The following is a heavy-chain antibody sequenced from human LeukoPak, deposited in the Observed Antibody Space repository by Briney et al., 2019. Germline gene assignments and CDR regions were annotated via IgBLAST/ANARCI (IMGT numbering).Heavy chain of an antibody. V-gene: IGHV1-46*01. CDR3: ARDGSLCSGGSCDTLWFDY. CDR1: GYTFTSYY. D-gene: IGHD2-15*01. CDR2: INPSGGST. Sequence: ASVKVSCKASGYTFTSYYMHWVRQAPGQGLEWMGIINPSGGSTSYAQRFQGRVTMTRDTSTSTVYMELSSLRSEDTAVYYCARDGSLCSGGSCDTLWFDYWGQGTLVTVSS. J-gene: IGHJ4*02.